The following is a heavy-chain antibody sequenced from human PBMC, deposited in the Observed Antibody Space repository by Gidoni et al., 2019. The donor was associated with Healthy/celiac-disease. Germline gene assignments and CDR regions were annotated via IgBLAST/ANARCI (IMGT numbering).Heavy chain of an antibody. Sequence: EVQLGESGGGLVRPGGSLRLSGAASGFTFSSYSLNWVRQAPGKGLEWVSSISSSSSYIYYADSVKGRFTISRDNAKNSLYLQMNSLRAEDTAVYYCARDPIRFLEGYGMDVWGQGTTVTVSS. J-gene: IGHJ6*02. CDR3: ARDPIRFLEGYGMDV. V-gene: IGHV3-21*01. D-gene: IGHD3-3*01. CDR2: ISSSSSYI. CDR1: GFTFSSYS.